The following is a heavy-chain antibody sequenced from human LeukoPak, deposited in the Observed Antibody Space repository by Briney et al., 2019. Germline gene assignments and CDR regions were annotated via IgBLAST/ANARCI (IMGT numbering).Heavy chain of an antibody. CDR2: IIPIFGTA. CDR3: ARESGSHQGYFDY. CDR1: GGTSSSYA. V-gene: IGHV1-69*13. J-gene: IGHJ4*02. Sequence: SVKVSCKASGGTSSSYAISWVRQAPGQGLEWMGGIIPIFGTANYAQKFQGRVTITADESTSTAYMELSSLRSEDTAVYYCARESGSHQGYFDYWGQGTLVTVSS.